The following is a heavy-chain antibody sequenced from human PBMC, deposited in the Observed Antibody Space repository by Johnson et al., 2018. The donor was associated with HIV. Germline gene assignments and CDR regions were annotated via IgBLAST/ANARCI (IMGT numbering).Heavy chain of an antibody. D-gene: IGHD3-22*01. CDR2: ISWNSGSI. V-gene: IGHV3-9*01. CDR3: AKDSHPRYYYDSSGYYPDAFDI. CDR1: GFTFDDYA. J-gene: IGHJ3*02. Sequence: LVESGGGLVQPGRSLRLSCAASGFTFDDYAMHWVRQAPGKGLEWVSGISWNSGSIGYADSVKGRFTISRDNAKNSLYLQMNSLRAEDTAVYYCAKDSHPRYYYDSSGYYPDAFDIWGQGTMVTVSS.